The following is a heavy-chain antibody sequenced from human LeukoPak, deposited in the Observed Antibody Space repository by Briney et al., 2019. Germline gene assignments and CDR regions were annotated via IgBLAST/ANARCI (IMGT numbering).Heavy chain of an antibody. D-gene: IGHD4-17*01. Sequence: GGSLRLSCAASGFRFDDYGMSWVRHAPGKGLEWVSGINWNGGSIGYADSVKGRFTISRDNVKNSLYLQMNSLRAEDTAVYYCARLPDDYGDYKYFQHWGQGTLVTVSS. CDR2: INWNGGSI. V-gene: IGHV3-20*04. CDR1: GFRFDDYG. CDR3: ARLPDDYGDYKYFQH. J-gene: IGHJ1*01.